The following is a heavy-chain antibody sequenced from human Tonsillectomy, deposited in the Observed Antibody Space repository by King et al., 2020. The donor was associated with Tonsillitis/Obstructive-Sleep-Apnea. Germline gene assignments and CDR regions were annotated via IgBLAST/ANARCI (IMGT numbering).Heavy chain of an antibody. D-gene: IGHD6-6*01. CDR1: GFTFSSYW. Sequence: VQLVESGGGLVQPGGSLRLTCAASGFTFSSYWMHWVRQAPGKGLVWVSRINSDGSSTSYADSVKGRFTISRDNAKNTLYLQMNSLRAEDTAVYYCARRRAARLYYYYMDVWGKGTTVTVSS. V-gene: IGHV3-74*01. CDR2: INSDGSST. CDR3: ARRRAARLYYYYMDV. J-gene: IGHJ6*03.